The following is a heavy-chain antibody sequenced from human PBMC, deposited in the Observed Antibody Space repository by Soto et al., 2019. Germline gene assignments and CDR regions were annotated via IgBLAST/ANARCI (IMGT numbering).Heavy chain of an antibody. D-gene: IGHD5-12*01. Sequence: SVKVSCKASGGTFSSYAISWVRQAPGQGLEWMGGIIPIFGTANYAQKFQGRVTITADESTSTAYMELSSLRSEDTAVYYCARVSDADGYNHSDFYFDYWGQGTLVTVSS. CDR2: IIPIFGTA. J-gene: IGHJ4*02. CDR1: GGTFSSYA. V-gene: IGHV1-69*13. CDR3: ARVSDADGYNHSDFYFDY.